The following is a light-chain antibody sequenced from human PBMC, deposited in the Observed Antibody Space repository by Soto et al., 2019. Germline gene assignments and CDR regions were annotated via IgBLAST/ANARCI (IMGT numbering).Light chain of an antibody. CDR3: QQYNNGPPWT. CDR1: QSVSSN. CDR2: GAS. Sequence: EIVMTQSTATLSVSPGERATLSCRASQSVSSNLAWYQQKPGQAPRLLIYGASTRATGIPARFSGSGSGSEFTLTISSLQSEDFAVYYWQQYNNGPPWTFGQGTKVEIK. V-gene: IGKV3-15*01. J-gene: IGKJ1*01.